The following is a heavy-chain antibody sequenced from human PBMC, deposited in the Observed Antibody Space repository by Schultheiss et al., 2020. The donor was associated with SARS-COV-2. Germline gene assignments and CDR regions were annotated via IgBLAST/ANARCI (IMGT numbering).Heavy chain of an antibody. CDR3: AKRGGDGAFDI. D-gene: IGHD3-16*01. CDR2: INKDGSSS. CDR1: GFTFNTYW. V-gene: IGHV3-74*01. J-gene: IGHJ3*02. Sequence: GGSLRLSCAASGFTFNTYWMHWVRQGPGKGLVWVSRINKDGSSSSYADSVKGRFTISRDNSKNTLYLQMNSLRAEDTAVYYCAKRGGDGAFDIWGQGTMVTVSS.